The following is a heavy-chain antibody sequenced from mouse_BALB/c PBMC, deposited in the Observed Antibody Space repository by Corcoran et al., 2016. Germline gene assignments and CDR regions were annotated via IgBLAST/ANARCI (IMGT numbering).Heavy chain of an antibody. CDR1: GYTFSSYW. J-gene: IGHJ4*01. V-gene: IGHV1-9*01. CDR2: ILPGSGST. D-gene: IGHD4-1*01. CDR3: ARGLTGNYAMDY. Sequence: QVQLQQSGAELMKPGASVKISCKATGYTFSSYWIEWVKQRPGHGLEWIGEILPGSGSTNYNEKFKGKATFTADTSSKTAYMQLRSLTSEDSAVYYCARGLTGNYAMDYWGQGTSVTVSS.